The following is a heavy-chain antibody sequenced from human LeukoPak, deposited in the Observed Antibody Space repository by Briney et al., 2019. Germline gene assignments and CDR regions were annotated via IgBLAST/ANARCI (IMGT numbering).Heavy chain of an antibody. Sequence: GGSLRLSCAASGFTFSDYYMSWIRQAPGKGLEWVSYISSSGSTIYYADSVKGRFTISRDNAKNSLYLQTNSLRAEDTAVYYCARDRSSPSGYSGYDYYFDYWGQGTLVTVSS. CDR2: ISSSGSTI. J-gene: IGHJ4*02. V-gene: IGHV3-11*01. CDR3: ARDRSSPSGYSGYDYYFDY. D-gene: IGHD5-12*01. CDR1: GFTFSDYY.